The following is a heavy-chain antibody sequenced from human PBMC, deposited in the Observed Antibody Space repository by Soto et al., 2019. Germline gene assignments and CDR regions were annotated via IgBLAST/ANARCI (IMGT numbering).Heavy chain of an antibody. J-gene: IGHJ4*02. V-gene: IGHV4-39*01. CDR1: GGSISSSSYY. CDR2: IYYSGST. D-gene: IGHD3-10*01. CDR3: ASYGSGSYYGPY. Sequence: SETLSLTCTVSGGSISSSSYYWRWIRQPPGKGLEWIGSIYYSGSTYYNPSLKSRVTISVDTSKNQFSLKLSSVTAADTAVYYCASYGSGSYYGPYWGQGTLVTVSS.